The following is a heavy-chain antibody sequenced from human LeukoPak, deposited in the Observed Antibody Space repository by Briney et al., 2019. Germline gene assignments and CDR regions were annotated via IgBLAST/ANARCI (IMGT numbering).Heavy chain of an antibody. CDR2: IYWDDDK. D-gene: IGHD1-26*01. CDR1: GFSLSTSGVG. J-gene: IGHJ3*02. Sequence: SGPTLVNPTQTLTLTCTFSGFSLSTSGVGVGWIRQPPGKALEWLALIYWDDDKRYSPSLKSRLTITKDTSKNQVVLTMTNMDPVDTATYYCAHRLGSGSYPHSAFDIWGQGTMVTVSS. CDR3: AHRLGSGSYPHSAFDI. V-gene: IGHV2-5*02.